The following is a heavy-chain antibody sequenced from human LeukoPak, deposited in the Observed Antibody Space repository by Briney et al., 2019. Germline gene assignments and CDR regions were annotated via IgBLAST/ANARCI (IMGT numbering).Heavy chain of an antibody. CDR1: GFTFSSYA. CDR3: ARDTAAAGTEYFDY. V-gene: IGHV3-64*01. Sequence: GGSLRLSCAASGFTFSSYAMNWVRQAPGKGLEYVSAISSNGGSPYYANSVKGRFTISRDNSKNTLYLQMGSLRGEDMAVYYCARDTAAAGTEYFDYWGQGTLVTVSS. D-gene: IGHD6-13*01. J-gene: IGHJ4*02. CDR2: ISSNGGSP.